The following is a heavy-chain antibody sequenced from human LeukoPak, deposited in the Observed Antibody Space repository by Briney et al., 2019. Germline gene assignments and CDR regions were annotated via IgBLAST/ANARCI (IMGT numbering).Heavy chain of an antibody. D-gene: IGHD3-9*01. Sequence: ASVKVSCKASGYSFTSYYIHWVRQAPGQGLEWLGVINCSGGSTSYAQKFQGRVTMTRDTSTRTVYMELSSLRSEDTAVYYCARCYDNFDVALDIWSQGTMVTVSS. J-gene: IGHJ3*02. CDR1: GYSFTSYY. V-gene: IGHV1-46*01. CDR2: INCSGGST. CDR3: ARCYDNFDVALDI.